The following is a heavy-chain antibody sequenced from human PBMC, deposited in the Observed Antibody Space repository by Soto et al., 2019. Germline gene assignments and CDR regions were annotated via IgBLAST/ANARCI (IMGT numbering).Heavy chain of an antibody. Sequence: QLQLQESGSGLVKPSQTLFLTCAVSGGSISSGGYSRSWIRQPPGNGMEWIGYIYHSGCTYYNPSVRSRVNRSVGRWKKQFSLERGSVAGADTAVYYCAAGGELPGYYCGQGTLVTVSS. J-gene: IGHJ4*02. V-gene: IGHV4-30-2*01. CDR2: IYHSGCT. CDR3: AAGGELPGYY. D-gene: IGHD1-26*01. CDR1: GGSISSGGYS.